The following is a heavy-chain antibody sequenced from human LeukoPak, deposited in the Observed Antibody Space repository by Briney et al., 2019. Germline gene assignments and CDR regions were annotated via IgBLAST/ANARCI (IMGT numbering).Heavy chain of an antibody. J-gene: IGHJ6*03. Sequence: GGSLRLSCGALGFTFRSYSMHWVRQAPGKGLEWGAVISYDGSNKYYADSVKGRFTISRDNSKNTLYLQMNSLRAEDTAVYYCAKDRNADFWSGYYYMDVWGKGTTVTVSS. CDR1: GFTFRSYS. CDR3: AKDRNADFWSGYYYMDV. D-gene: IGHD3-3*01. CDR2: ISYDGSNK. V-gene: IGHV3-30*18.